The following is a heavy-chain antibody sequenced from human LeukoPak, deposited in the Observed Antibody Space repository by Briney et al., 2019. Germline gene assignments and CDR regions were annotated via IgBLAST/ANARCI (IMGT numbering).Heavy chain of an antibody. D-gene: IGHD3-10*01. V-gene: IGHV4-4*07. CDR3: ARDRMVRGVIIFDY. CDR1: GGSISSYY. J-gene: IGHJ4*02. CDR2: IYTSGST. Sequence: PSETLSLTCTVSGGSISSYYWSWIRQPAGKGLEWIGRIYTSGSTNYNPSLKSRVTMSVDTSKNQFSLKLSSVTAADTAVYYCARDRMVRGVIIFDYWGQETLVTVSS.